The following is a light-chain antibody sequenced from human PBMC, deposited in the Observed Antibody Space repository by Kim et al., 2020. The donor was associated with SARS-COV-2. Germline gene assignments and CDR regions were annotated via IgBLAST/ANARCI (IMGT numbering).Light chain of an antibody. J-gene: IGLJ2*01. V-gene: IGLV3-21*04. CDR3: QVWDSSSDHVV. Sequence: SYELTQPPSVSVAPGKTASITCGGNNIVSKSVHWYQQKPGQAPVLVIYYDRARPSGIPERFSGSNSGNTATLTIFWVEAGDEADYYCQVWDSSSDHVVFGGGTQLTVL. CDR2: YDR. CDR1: NIVSKS.